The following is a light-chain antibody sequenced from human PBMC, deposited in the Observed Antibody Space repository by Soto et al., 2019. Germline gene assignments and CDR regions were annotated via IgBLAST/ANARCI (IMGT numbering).Light chain of an antibody. CDR1: SSDVGGYNY. CDR2: DVS. J-gene: IGLJ2*01. V-gene: IGLV2-14*01. Sequence: QSALTQPASVSGSPGQSITISCTGTSSDVGGYNYVSWYQQHPGKAPKLVIYDVSNRPSGASNRSSGSKSGNTASLTISGLQADDEADYHCSSYTSSATVVFGGGTKLTVL. CDR3: SSYTSSATVV.